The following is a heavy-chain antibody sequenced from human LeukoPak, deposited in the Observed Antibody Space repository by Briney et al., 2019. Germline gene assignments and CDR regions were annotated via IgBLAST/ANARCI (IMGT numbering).Heavy chain of an antibody. J-gene: IGHJ4*02. CDR3: ARVRKGSNVDDY. Sequence: PGGSLRLSCAASGFTFSSYSMNWVRQAPGKGLEWVSSISSSSSYIYYADSVKGRFTISRDNAKNSLYLQMNSLRAEDTAVYYCARVRKGSNVDDYWGQGTLVTVCS. CDR2: ISSSSSYI. CDR1: GFTFSSYS. V-gene: IGHV3-21*01. D-gene: IGHD1-14*01.